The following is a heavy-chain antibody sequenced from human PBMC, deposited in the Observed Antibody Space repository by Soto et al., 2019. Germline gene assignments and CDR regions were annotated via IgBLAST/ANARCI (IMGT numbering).Heavy chain of an antibody. CDR1: GFTFSNYA. D-gene: IGHD6-6*01. Sequence: QVQLVESGGGVVQPGRSLRLSCAASGFTFSNYAMHWVRQAPGTGLVWVAVISYDGRNKYYAYSVKGRFTNSRDNSKNTLYLQMNSLRAEDTAVYNCAREVIAASWGQGTMVTVSS. CDR3: AREVIAAS. CDR2: ISYDGRNK. J-gene: IGHJ3*01. V-gene: IGHV3-30*04.